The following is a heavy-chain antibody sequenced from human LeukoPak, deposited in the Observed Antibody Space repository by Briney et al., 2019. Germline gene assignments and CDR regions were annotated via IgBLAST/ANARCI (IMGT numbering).Heavy chain of an antibody. V-gene: IGHV3-21*01. CDR1: GFTFRSYS. CDR3: ASLQATRGFDY. J-gene: IGHJ4*02. CDR2: ITSSSSYL. Sequence: PGGSLRPSRAASGFTFRSYSMNWGPQGPGKGLEWVSSITSSSSYLYKAHSVKGRSTISTDNAKTSLYLQMNSLRAEDTAVYYCASLQATRGFDYWGQGTLVTVSS. D-gene: IGHD6-6*01.